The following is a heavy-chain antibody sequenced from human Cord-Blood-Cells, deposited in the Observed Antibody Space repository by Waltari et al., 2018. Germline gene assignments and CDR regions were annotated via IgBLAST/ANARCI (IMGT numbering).Heavy chain of an antibody. J-gene: IGHJ4*02. Sequence: QVQLVESGGGVVQPGRSLRLSCAASGFTFRSYAMHWVRQAPGKGLEWVAVISYDGSNKYYADSAKGRFTISRDNSKNTLYLQMNSLRAEDTAVYYCARDLNYDYWGQGTLVTVSS. CDR2: ISYDGSNK. V-gene: IGHV3-30*04. D-gene: IGHD1-7*01. CDR3: ARDLNYDY. CDR1: GFTFRSYA.